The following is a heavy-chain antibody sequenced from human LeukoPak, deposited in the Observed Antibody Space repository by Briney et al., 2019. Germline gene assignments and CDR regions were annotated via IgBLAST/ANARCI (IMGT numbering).Heavy chain of an antibody. J-gene: IGHJ3*02. CDR2: INPNSGGT. CDR3: ARDREEEELLWFGETGDALDI. D-gene: IGHD3-10*01. V-gene: IGHV1-2*02. Sequence: GASVKVSCKASGYTFTGYYMHWVRQAPGQGLEWMGWINPNSGGTNYAQKFQGRVTMTRDTSISTAYMELSRLRSDDTAVYYCARDREEEELLWFGETGDALDIWGQGTMVTVSS. CDR1: GYTFTGYY.